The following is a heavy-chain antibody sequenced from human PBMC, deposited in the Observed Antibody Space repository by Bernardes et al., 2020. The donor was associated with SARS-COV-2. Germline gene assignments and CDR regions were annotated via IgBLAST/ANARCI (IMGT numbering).Heavy chain of an antibody. CDR1: GGSISSDFHF. J-gene: IGHJ5*02. CDR3: ARRVPHHYGDYGHWFHP. CDR2: IYYTGST. Sequence: SETLSLTCTVSGGSISSDFHFWDWIRQPPGKGLEWVASIYYTGSTYYNPSLQSRLTISVDTSKNQFSLKLKSVTAADTAIDYCARRVPHHYGDYGHWFHPWGQGTLVIVSS. V-gene: IGHV4-39*01. D-gene: IGHD4-17*01.